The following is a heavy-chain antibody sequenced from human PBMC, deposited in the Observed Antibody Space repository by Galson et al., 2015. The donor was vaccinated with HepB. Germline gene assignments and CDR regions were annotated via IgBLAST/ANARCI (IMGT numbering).Heavy chain of an antibody. CDR3: ARGRGVFAL. V-gene: IGHV4-34*01. J-gene: IGHJ4*02. Sequence: TLSLTCAVYGGSFSGYYWSWIRQPPGKGLEWIGEINHSGSTNYNPSLKSRVTISVDTSKNQFSLKLSSVTAADTAVYYCARGRGVFALWGQGTLVTVSS. CDR1: GGSFSGYY. D-gene: IGHD3-16*01. CDR2: INHSGST.